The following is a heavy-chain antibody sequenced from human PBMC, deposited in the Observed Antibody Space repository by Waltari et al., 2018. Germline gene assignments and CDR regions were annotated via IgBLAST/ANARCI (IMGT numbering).Heavy chain of an antibody. Sequence: EVQLVESGGGLVKPGGSLRLSCAASGFTFSSYSMNWVRQAPGKGLEWVSSISSSSSYIYYADSVKGRFTISRDNAKNSLYLQMNSLRAEDTAVYYCARDLPAYSGSYSHAFDIWGQGTMVTVSS. V-gene: IGHV3-21*01. CDR1: GFTFSSYS. D-gene: IGHD1-26*01. CDR2: ISSSSSYI. J-gene: IGHJ3*02. CDR3: ARDLPAYSGSYSHAFDI.